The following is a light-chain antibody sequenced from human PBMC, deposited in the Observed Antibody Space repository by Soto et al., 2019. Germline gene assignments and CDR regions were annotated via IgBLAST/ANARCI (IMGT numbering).Light chain of an antibody. Sequence: QTVVTQEPSFSVSPGGTVTLTCGLSSGSVSTSLYPSWYQQTPGQAPRTLIYSASTRSSRVPDRFSGSILGNKAALTITGAQADDESDYYCVLYMGSGISVFGGGTKHTVL. V-gene: IGLV8-61*01. CDR3: VLYMGSGISV. CDR1: SGSVSTSLY. J-gene: IGLJ3*02. CDR2: SAS.